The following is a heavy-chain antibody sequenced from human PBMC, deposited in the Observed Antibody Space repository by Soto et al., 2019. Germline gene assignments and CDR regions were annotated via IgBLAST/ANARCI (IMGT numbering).Heavy chain of an antibody. Sequence: GGSLKISCKGSGYKFTTYWIGWVRQMPGKGLEWMAIIYPDDSDSRYSPSFQGQVTISADKSISTAYLQWSSLKASDTATYYCVATYGDYLDYWGQGTLVTVSS. D-gene: IGHD4-17*01. CDR2: IYPDDSDS. CDR3: VATYGDYLDY. CDR1: GYKFTTYW. J-gene: IGHJ4*02. V-gene: IGHV5-51*01.